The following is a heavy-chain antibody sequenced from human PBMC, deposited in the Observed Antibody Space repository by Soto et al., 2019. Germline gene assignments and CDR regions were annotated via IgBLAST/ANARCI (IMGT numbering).Heavy chain of an antibody. V-gene: IGHV4-39*01. Sequence: SETLSLTCTASGRTISGSSYYWGWVRQPPEKGLEWIGSVHYTGGAYYNPSLNNRVTVSVDTSKNLLSLTMTSVTAADTAVYYCARHAPSSWFDSWGQGVLVTVSS. CDR1: GRTISGSSYY. J-gene: IGHJ5*01. CDR2: VHYTGGA. D-gene: IGHD6-13*01. CDR3: ARHAPSSWFDS.